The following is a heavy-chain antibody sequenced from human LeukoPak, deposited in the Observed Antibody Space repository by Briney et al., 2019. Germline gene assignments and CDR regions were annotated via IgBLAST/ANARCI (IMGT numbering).Heavy chain of an antibody. D-gene: IGHD2-15*01. CDR1: GYTFTGFY. CDR3: ASSMAVVVAAGAFDI. CDR2: INPNSGGT. Sequence: ASVKVSCKASGYTFTGFYMHWVRQAPGQTLEWMGWINPNSGGTNYAQKFQGRVTMTRDTSISTAYMELSRLRSDDTAVYYCASSMAVVVAAGAFDIWGQGTMVTVSS. J-gene: IGHJ3*02. V-gene: IGHV1-2*02.